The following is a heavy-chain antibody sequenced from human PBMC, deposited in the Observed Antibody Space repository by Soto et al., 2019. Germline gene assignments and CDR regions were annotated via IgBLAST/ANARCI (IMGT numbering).Heavy chain of an antibody. CDR1: GYTLTSYG. CDR2: ISAYNGNT. Sequence: QVQLVQSGAEVKKPGASVKVSCKASGYTLTSYGISWVRQAPGQGLEWMGWISAYNGNTNYAQKLQGRVTMTTDTSTSAADMELRSLRSDDTAVYYCARDLRIDSSSWYGYWCQGTLVTVSS. D-gene: IGHD6-13*01. CDR3: ARDLRIDSSSWYGY. J-gene: IGHJ4*02. V-gene: IGHV1-18*01.